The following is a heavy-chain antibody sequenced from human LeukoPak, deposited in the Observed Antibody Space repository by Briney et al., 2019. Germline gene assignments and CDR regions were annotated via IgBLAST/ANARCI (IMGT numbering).Heavy chain of an antibody. CDR2: ISSSSRYI. Sequence: GGSLRLSCAASGFTFSSYSMNWVRQAPGKGLEWVSCISSSSRYIYYADSVKGRFTISRDNAKNSLNLQMNSLRAEDTAVYYCARDPYSGSYGPYYYYYMDVWGEGTTVTISS. CDR1: GFTFSSYS. J-gene: IGHJ6*03. D-gene: IGHD1-26*01. CDR3: ARDPYSGSYGPYYYYYMDV. V-gene: IGHV3-21*01.